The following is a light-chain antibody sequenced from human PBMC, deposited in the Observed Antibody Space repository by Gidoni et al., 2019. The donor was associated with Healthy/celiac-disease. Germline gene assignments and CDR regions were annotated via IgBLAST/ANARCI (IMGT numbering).Light chain of an antibody. CDR2: ASS. Sequence: DIKMTQSPSSLSASVGDRVTITCRASHSISSYLNWYQQKPGKAPKLLIYASSSLQSVVPSRFSGSASGTYFTLTISSLQPEYFATYYCQQSYSTPLTFGGGTKVEIK. CDR3: QQSYSTPLT. J-gene: IGKJ4*01. CDR1: HSISSY. V-gene: IGKV1-39*01.